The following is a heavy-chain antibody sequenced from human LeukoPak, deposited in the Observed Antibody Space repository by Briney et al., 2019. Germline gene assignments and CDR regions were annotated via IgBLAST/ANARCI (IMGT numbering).Heavy chain of an antibody. J-gene: IGHJ4*02. V-gene: IGHV3-23*01. CDR2: ISDTGGDT. CDR3: ARDRVPGTSPKMDY. CDR1: GFTVSSYY. D-gene: IGHD1-7*01. Sequence: PGGSLRLSCAASGFTVSSYYMSWVRQAPGKGLEWASVISDTGGDTYYADSVKGRFTISRDNSKNTLYLQMNSLRAEDTALYYCARDRVPGTSPKMDYWGQGTLVTVSS.